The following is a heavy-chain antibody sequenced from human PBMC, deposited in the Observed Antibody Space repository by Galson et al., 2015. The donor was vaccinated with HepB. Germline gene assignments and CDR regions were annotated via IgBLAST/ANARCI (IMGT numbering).Heavy chain of an antibody. D-gene: IGHD1-14*01. J-gene: IGHJ4*01. CDR1: GFSLTTNGVG. CDR2: IYWDDDR. Sequence: VKPTQTLTLTCTFSGFSLTTNGVGVGWIRQPPGKALEWLALIYWDDDRRYSPSLKNRLTITKDTSKNQVALTMTNMDPVDTATYYCAHRRANSAYNYWGHGTLVTVSS. CDR3: AHRRANSAYNY. V-gene: IGHV2-5*02.